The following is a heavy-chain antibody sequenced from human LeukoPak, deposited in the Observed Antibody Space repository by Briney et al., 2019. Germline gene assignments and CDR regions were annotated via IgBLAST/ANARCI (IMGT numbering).Heavy chain of an antibody. J-gene: IGHJ4*02. Sequence: PGGSLRLPCAASGFTFSTYWMHWVRQAPGKGLVWLSRISSDGSSTNYAGSVKGRFTISRDNAKNTLYLQMNSLRAEDTAVYYCARDYGEGGYYFDYWGQGTLVTVSS. CDR2: ISSDGSST. V-gene: IGHV3-74*01. CDR1: GFTFSTYW. CDR3: ARDYGEGGYYFDY. D-gene: IGHD4-17*01.